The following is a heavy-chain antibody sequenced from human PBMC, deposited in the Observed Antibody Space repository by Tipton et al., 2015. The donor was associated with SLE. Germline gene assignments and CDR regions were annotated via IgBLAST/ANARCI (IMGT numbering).Heavy chain of an antibody. CDR2: IYYSGST. CDR3: ASGRAVAGGDYFDY. Sequence: SLTCTVSGGSISSYYWSWIRQPPGKGLEWIGYIYYSGSTNYNPSLKSRVTISVDTSKNQFSLKLSSVTAADTAVYYCASGRAVAGGDYFDYWGQGTLVTVSS. CDR1: GGSISSYY. V-gene: IGHV4-59*01. J-gene: IGHJ4*02. D-gene: IGHD6-19*01.